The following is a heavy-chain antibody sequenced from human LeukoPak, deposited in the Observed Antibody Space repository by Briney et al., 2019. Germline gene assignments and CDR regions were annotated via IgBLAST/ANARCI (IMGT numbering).Heavy chain of an antibody. D-gene: IGHD6-19*01. J-gene: IGHJ4*01. CDR3: AKGIYSSGWSNFDY. CDR1: GFTFSNSA. Sequence: PGGSLRLSCAASGFTFSNSAMSWVRQAPGKGLEWVSTLSGSGITTYYADSVKGRFTISRDNSKNTLYLQMNTLRAEDSALYYCAKGIYSSGWSNFDYWGHGTLVTVSS. CDR2: LSGSGITT. V-gene: IGHV3-23*01.